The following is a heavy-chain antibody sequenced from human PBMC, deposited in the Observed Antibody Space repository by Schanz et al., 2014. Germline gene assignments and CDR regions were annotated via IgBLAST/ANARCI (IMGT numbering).Heavy chain of an antibody. CDR2: IGYDGSEK. D-gene: IGHD3-10*01. J-gene: IGHJ4*02. CDR3: ARDGRPPFYGSGEHYY. V-gene: IGHV3-33*01. Sequence: QVQLVESGGGVVQPGRSLRLSCATSGLNFDYYGMNWVRQAPGKGLEWVANIGYDGSEKYYADSVKGRFTISRDNSKNTRYLEMNSLRAEDTAVYYCARDGRPPFYGSGEHYYWGQGTLVTVSS. CDR1: GLNFDYYG.